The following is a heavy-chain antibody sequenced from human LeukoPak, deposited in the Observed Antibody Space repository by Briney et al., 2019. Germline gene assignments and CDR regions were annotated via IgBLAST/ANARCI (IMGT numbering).Heavy chain of an antibody. D-gene: IGHD3-22*01. CDR1: GFTFSSYW. CDR3: ARISYDSSGYYDY. CDR2: IDSGGNIT. J-gene: IGHJ4*02. V-gene: IGHV3-74*03. Sequence: GGSLRLSCAASGFTFSSYWIHWVRQAPGKGLVWVSRIDSGGNITTYADSVKGRFTISRDNAKNTLYLQMNSLRAEDTAVYYCARISYDSSGYYDYWGQGALVTVSS.